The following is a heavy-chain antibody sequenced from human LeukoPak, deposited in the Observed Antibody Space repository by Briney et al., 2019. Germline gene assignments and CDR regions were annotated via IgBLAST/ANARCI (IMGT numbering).Heavy chain of an antibody. D-gene: IGHD2-2*01. V-gene: IGHV3-48*04. Sequence: PGGSLRLSCAASGFTFSSYWMHWVRQAPGKGLEWVSYISSSGSTIYYADSVKGRFTISRDNAKNSLYLQMNSLRAEDTAVYYCARDDRYCSSTSCSHFDYWGQGTLVTVSS. CDR2: ISSSGSTI. CDR1: GFTFSSYW. CDR3: ARDDRYCSSTSCSHFDY. J-gene: IGHJ4*02.